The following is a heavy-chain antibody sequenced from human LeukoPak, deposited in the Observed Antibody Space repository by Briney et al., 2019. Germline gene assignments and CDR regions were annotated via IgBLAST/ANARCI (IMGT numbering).Heavy chain of an antibody. CDR2: INSVGSST. D-gene: IGHD2-2*01. V-gene: IGHV3-74*01. CDR3: ARDIWGYCSSTSCYEGAFDI. CDR1: GFTFSSYW. Sequence: GGSLRLSCAASGFTFSSYWMHWVRQAPGKGLVWVSRINSVGSSTSYADSVKGRFTISRDNAKNTLYLQMNSLRAEDTAVYYCARDIWGYCSSTSCYEGAFDIWGQGTMVTVSS. J-gene: IGHJ3*02.